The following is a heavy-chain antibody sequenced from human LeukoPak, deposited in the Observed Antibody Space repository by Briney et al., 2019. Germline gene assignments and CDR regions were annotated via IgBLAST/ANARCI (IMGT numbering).Heavy chain of an antibody. Sequence: GGSLRLSCAASGFTFSRYGMHWVRQAPGKGLEWVAVISYDGSNKYYADSVKGRFTISRDNSKNTLYLQMNSLRAEDTAVYYCAKDRDSSGWYYFDYWGQGTLVTVSS. CDR2: ISYDGSNK. V-gene: IGHV3-30*18. J-gene: IGHJ4*02. D-gene: IGHD6-19*01. CDR1: GFTFSRYG. CDR3: AKDRDSSGWYYFDY.